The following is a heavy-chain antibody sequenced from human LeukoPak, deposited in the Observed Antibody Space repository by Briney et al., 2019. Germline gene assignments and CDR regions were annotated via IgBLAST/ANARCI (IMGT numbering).Heavy chain of an antibody. V-gene: IGHV4-39*07. CDR2: IYYSGST. Sequence: SETLSLTCTVSGGSISSSSYYWGWIRQPPGKGLEWIGSIYYSGSTYYNPSLKSRVTISVDTSKNQFSLKLSSVTAADTAVYYCARLKDGYWGQGTLVTVSS. J-gene: IGHJ4*02. CDR1: GGSISSSSYY. CDR3: ARLKDGY.